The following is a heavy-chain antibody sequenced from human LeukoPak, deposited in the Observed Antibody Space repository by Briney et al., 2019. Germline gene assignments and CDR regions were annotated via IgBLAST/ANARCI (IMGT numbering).Heavy chain of an antibody. V-gene: IGHV4-39*07. J-gene: IGHJ6*03. Sequence: SETLSLTCTVSGGSISSSSYYWGWIRQPPGKGLEWIGSIYYGGSTYYNPSLKSRVTMSVDTSKNQFSLKLSSVTAADTAVYYCARQSYYYYYYMDVWGKGTTVTISS. CDR2: IYYGGST. CDR3: ARQSYYYYYYMDV. CDR1: GGSISSSSYY.